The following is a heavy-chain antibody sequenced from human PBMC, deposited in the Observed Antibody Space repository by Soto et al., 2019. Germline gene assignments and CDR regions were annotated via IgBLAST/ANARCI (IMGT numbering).Heavy chain of an antibody. V-gene: IGHV4-59*01. Sequence: PSETLSLTCTVSGGSISSYYWSWIRQPPGKGLEWIGYIYYSGSTNYNPSLKSRVTISVDTSKNQFSLKLSSVTAADTAVYYCAREGIAAAGYNWFDPWGQGTLVTVSS. CDR1: GGSISSYY. CDR2: IYYSGST. D-gene: IGHD6-13*01. CDR3: AREGIAAAGYNWFDP. J-gene: IGHJ5*02.